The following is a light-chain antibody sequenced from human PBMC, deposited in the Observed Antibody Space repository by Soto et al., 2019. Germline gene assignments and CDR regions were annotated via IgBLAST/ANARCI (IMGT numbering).Light chain of an antibody. CDR2: GAS. CDR1: QSVSSNY. CDR3: QQYGSSPLT. Sequence: EIVLTQSPGTLSLSPGERATLSCRASQSVSSNYLAWYQQKPGQAPRLLIYGASSRATGIPDRCSGSGSGTDFTLTISRLEPEDFAVYYCQQYGSSPLTFGQGTRLEIK. J-gene: IGKJ5*01. V-gene: IGKV3-20*01.